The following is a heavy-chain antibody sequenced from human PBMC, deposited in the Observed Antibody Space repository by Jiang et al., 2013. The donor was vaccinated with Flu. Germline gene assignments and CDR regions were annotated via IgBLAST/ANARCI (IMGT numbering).Heavy chain of an antibody. V-gene: IGHV4-4*02. J-gene: IGHJ4*02. D-gene: IGHD3-16*02. CDR2: IYHSGST. Sequence: SLTCAVSGGSISSSNWWSWVRQPPGKGLEWIGEIYHSGSTNYNPSLKSRVTISVDKSKNQFSLKLSSVTAADTAVYYCARKGYDYVWGSYRVGPFDYWGQGTLVTVSS. CDR3: ARKGYDYVWGSYRVGPFDY. CDR1: GGSISSSNW.